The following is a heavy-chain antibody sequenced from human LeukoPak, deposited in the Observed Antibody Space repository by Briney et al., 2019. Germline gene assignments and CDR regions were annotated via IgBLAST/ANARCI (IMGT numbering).Heavy chain of an antibody. CDR3: VRGQGATVPQVGKNWFDP. J-gene: IGHJ5*02. D-gene: IGHD1-26*01. CDR2: VNESGGT. V-gene: IGHV4-34*01. Sequence: SETLSLTCAVYIDSFSNYHWNWIRQTPAKGMEWIGEVNESGGTNISPSLRSRVILSVDTSKNQFSLKLISVTVTDTAIYYCVRGQGATVPQVGKNWFDPWGQGTRVTVSS. CDR1: IDSFSNYH.